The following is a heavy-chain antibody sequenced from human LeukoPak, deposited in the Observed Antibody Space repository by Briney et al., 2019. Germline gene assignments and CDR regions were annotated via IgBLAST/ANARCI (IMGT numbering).Heavy chain of an antibody. CDR3: ARPVRHFDWLLPFDS. CDR1: GYTFTNYH. J-gene: IGHJ4*02. Sequence: GASVKVSCKASGYTFTNYHMNWVRQAPGQGLEWMGWISAYNGNTNYAQKLKGRVTMTTDTSTSTAYMELRSLRSDDTAVYFCARPVRHFDWLLPFDSWGQGTLVTVSS. CDR2: ISAYNGNT. V-gene: IGHV1-18*04. D-gene: IGHD3-9*01.